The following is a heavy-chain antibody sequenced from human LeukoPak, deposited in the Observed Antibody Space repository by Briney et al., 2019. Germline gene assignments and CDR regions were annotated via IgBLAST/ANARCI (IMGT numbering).Heavy chain of an antibody. D-gene: IGHD6-13*01. CDR1: GGSISSYY. CDR3: ARAGYSSSWYVRFWFDP. CDR2: IYTSGST. V-gene: IGHV4-4*07. J-gene: IGHJ5*02. Sequence: SETLSLTCTVSGGSISSYYWSWIRQPAGKGLEWIGRIYTSGSTNYNPSLKGRVTISVDTSKNQFSLKLSSVTAADTAVYYCARAGYSSSWYVRFWFDPWGQGTLVTVSS.